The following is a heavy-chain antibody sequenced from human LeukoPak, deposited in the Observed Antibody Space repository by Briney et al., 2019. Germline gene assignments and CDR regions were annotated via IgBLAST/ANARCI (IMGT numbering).Heavy chain of an antibody. CDR2: IYHSGST. D-gene: IGHD3-3*01. CDR3: ARELSHYDFWSGYYPYYFDY. J-gene: IGHJ4*02. Sequence: SETLSLTCTVSGYSISSGYYWGWIRQPPGKGLEWIGSIYHSGSTYYNPSLKSRVAISVDTSKNQFSLKLSSVTAADTAVYYCARELSHYDFWSGYYPYYFDYWGQGTLVTVSS. CDR1: GYSISSGYY. V-gene: IGHV4-38-2*02.